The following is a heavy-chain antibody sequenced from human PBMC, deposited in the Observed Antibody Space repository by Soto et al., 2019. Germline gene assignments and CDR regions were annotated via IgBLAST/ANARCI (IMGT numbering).Heavy chain of an antibody. J-gene: IGHJ6*02. D-gene: IGHD3-22*01. Sequence: GESLKISCKGSGYSFTIYWISWVRQMPGKGLEWMGRIDPSDSYTNYSPSFQGHVTISADKSISTAYLQWSSLKASDTAMYYCARLPHYYDSSGYPLTTTGDLYYYGMDVWGQGTTVTVSS. CDR3: ARLPHYYDSSGYPLTTTGDLYYYGMDV. CDR1: GYSFTIYW. V-gene: IGHV5-10-1*01. CDR2: IDPSDSYT.